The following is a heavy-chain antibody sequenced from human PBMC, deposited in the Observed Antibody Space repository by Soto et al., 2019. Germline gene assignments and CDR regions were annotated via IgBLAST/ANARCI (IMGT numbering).Heavy chain of an antibody. D-gene: IGHD2-15*01. CDR3: ARASGYCSGGSCRSLWFDP. CDR1: GFSLSTSGVG. V-gene: IGHV2-5*02. Sequence: QITLKESGPTLVKPTQTLTLTCTFSGFSLSTSGVGVGWIRQPPGKALEWLALIYWDDDKRYSPSLKSRLTTTNDTSKNQVVLTMTNMDPVDTATYYCARASGYCSGGSCRSLWFDPWGQGTLVTVSS. J-gene: IGHJ5*02. CDR2: IYWDDDK.